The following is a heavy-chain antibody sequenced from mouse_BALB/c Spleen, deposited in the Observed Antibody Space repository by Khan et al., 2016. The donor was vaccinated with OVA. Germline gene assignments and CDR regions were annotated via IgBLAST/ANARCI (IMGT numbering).Heavy chain of an antibody. CDR1: GYTFTGYS. CDR3: ASDFHYYSSKGALDY. Sequence: QVQLQQSGAELARPGASVKMSCKASGYTFTGYSLHWIKQRPGQGLEWIGYISPSNAYTNYNQKFQDKATLTADTSSSTAYMPLSSLHSADSADYYGASDFHYYSSKGALDYWGQGTSVTVSS. D-gene: IGHD1-1*01. J-gene: IGHJ4*01. V-gene: IGHV1-4*01. CDR2: ISPSNAYT.